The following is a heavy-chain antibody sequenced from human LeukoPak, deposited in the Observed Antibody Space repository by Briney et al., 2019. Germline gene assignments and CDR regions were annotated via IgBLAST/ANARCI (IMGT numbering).Heavy chain of an antibody. CDR3: AKSSYYDSSGFYREYYFDY. CDR1: GFSFNNFG. CDR2: ISGTGGST. J-gene: IGHJ4*02. V-gene: IGHV3-23*01. Sequence: GGSLRLSCVASGFSFNNFGMSWVRQAPGKGLEWVSSISGTGGSTHYADSVKGRFTISRDNSKNTLYLQMNSLRAGDTAIYYCAKSSYYDSSGFYREYYFDYWGQGTLATVSS. D-gene: IGHD3-22*01.